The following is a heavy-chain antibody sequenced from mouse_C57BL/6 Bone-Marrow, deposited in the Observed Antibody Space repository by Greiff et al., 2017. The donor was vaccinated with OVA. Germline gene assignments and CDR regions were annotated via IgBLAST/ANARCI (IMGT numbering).Heavy chain of an antibody. J-gene: IGHJ4*01. CDR3: ARLPITTVVEGYAMDY. V-gene: IGHV5-6*02. CDR2: ISSGGSYT. CDR1: GFTFSSYG. D-gene: IGHD1-1*01. Sequence: DVMLVESGGDLVKPGGSLKLSCAASGFTFSSYGMSWVRQTPDKRLEWVATISSGGSYTYYPDSVKGRFTISRDNAKNTLYLQMSSLKSEDTAMYYCARLPITTVVEGYAMDYWGQGTSVTVSS.